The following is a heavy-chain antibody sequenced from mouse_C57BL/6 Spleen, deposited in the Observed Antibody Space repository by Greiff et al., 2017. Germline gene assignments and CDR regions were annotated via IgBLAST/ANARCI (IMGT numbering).Heavy chain of an antibody. CDR1: GYTFTSYW. V-gene: IGHV1-53*01. CDR2: INPSNGGT. Sequence: QVQLQQPGTELVKPGASVKLSCKASGYTFTSYWMHWVKQRPGQGLEWIGNINPSNGGTNYNEKFKSKATLTVDKSSSTADMQLSSLTSEDSAVYEWARARGYDRGYCDVWGTGTTVTVSS. J-gene: IGHJ1*03. CDR3: ARARGYDRGYCDV. D-gene: IGHD2-3*01.